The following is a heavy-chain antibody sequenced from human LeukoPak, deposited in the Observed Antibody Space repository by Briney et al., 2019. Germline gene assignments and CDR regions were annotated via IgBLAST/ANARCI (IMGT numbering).Heavy chain of an antibody. D-gene: IGHD3-16*01. J-gene: IGHJ4*02. Sequence: GGSLRLSCAASGFTFSSYSMNWVRQAPGKGLEWVSSISSSSSYIYYADSVKGRFTISRDNAKNSLYLQMNSLRAEDTALYYCARGIDDYVWGSYFSWGQGTLVTVSS. CDR2: ISSSSSYI. CDR3: ARGIDDYVWGSYFS. V-gene: IGHV3-21*04. CDR1: GFTFSSYS.